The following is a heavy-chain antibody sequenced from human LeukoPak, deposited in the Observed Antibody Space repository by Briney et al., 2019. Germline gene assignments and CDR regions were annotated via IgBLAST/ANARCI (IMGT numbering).Heavy chain of an antibody. CDR3: ARGGVGAAFDY. V-gene: IGHV3-74*01. J-gene: IGHJ4*02. CDR2: INGDGRST. D-gene: IGHD1-26*01. Sequence: PGGSLRLSCTASGFSFRTYWMHWVRQAPGKGLVWVSHINGDGRSTSYADSVKGRFTISRDNAKNTLYLQMNSLRVEDTAVYYCARGGVGAAFDYWGQGTLVTVPS. CDR1: GFSFRTYW.